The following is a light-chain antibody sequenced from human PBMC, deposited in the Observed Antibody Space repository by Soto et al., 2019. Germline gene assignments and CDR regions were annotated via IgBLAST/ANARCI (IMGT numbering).Light chain of an antibody. CDR3: SSYTSSSTRV. CDR1: SSDVGGYNY. CDR2: EVS. J-gene: IGLJ1*01. Sequence: QSVLTQPASVSGSRGQSINISCIGTSSDVGGYNYVSWYQQHPGKAPKLMIYEVSNRPSGVSNRFSGSKSVNTASLTISGLQAEDEADYYCSSYTSSSTRVFGTGTKVTVL. V-gene: IGLV2-14*01.